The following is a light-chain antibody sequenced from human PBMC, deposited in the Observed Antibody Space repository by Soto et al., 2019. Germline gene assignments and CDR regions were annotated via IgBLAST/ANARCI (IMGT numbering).Light chain of an antibody. Sequence: QSALTQPASVSGSPGQSITISCTGTSSDVGGYKFVSWFQQHPGKAPKLMIYEVTSRPSGVSHRFSGSKSGTTASLTISGLQAEDEADYYCAAWDDSLNGPVFGGGTKVTVL. CDR1: SSDVGGYKF. J-gene: IGLJ3*02. CDR2: EVT. CDR3: AAWDDSLNGPV. V-gene: IGLV2-14*01.